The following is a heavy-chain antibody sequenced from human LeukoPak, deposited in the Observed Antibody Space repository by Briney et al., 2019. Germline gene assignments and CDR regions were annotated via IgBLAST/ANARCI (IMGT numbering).Heavy chain of an antibody. J-gene: IGHJ4*02. CDR2: ISYDGSNK. V-gene: IGHV3-30*03. CDR1: GFTFSSYG. Sequence: PGGSLRLSCAASGFTFSSYGMHWVRQAPGKGLEWVAVISYDGSNKYYADSVKGRFTISRDNSKNTLYLQMNSLRAEDTALYYCAATYSGNWEFDYWGQGTLVTVSS. D-gene: IGHD1-26*01. CDR3: AATYSGNWEFDY.